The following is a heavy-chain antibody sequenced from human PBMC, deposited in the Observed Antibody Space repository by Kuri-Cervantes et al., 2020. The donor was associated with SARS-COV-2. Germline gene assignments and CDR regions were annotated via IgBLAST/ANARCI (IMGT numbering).Heavy chain of an antibody. CDR3: AREPRNYDFWMVDYYYYGMDV. Sequence: GGSLRLSCAASGFTFSSYGMHWVRQAPGKGLEWVAVIWYDGSNKYYADSVKGRFTISRDNSKNTLYLQMNSLRAEDTAVYYCAREPRNYDFWMVDYYYYGMDVWGQGTTVTVSS. D-gene: IGHD3-3*01. V-gene: IGHV3-33*08. J-gene: IGHJ6*02. CDR1: GFTFSSYG. CDR2: IWYDGSNK.